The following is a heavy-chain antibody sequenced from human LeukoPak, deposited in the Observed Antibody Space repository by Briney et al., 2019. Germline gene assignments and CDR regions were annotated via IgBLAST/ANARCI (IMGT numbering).Heavy chain of an antibody. Sequence: PGGSLRLSCAASGFTFSSYGMHWVRQAPGKGLEWVAVIWYDGSKSYADSVKGRFTISRDNSKNTLYLQMNSLRAEDTAVYYCARAPRQYGDYPDAFDIWGQGTMVTVSS. CDR3: ARAPRQYGDYPDAFDI. CDR1: GFTFSSYG. D-gene: IGHD4-17*01. V-gene: IGHV3-33*01. CDR2: IWYDGSK. J-gene: IGHJ3*02.